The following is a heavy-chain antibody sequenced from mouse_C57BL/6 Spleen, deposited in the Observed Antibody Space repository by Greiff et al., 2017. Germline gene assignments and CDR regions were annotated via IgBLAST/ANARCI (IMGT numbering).Heavy chain of an antibody. CDR2: IVPPDSYT. CDR3: ARGDDGYPY. V-gene: IGHV1-69*01. CDR1: GYTFTSYW. J-gene: IGHJ2*01. D-gene: IGHD2-3*01. Sequence: QVQLQQPGAELLLPGASVKLSCKASGYTFTSYWMHWVKQRPGQGLVRIGEIVPPDSYTNYNQKFKGKSTLTVDKSSSTAYMQLSSMTSEDSAVYYCARGDDGYPYWGKGWTLTV.